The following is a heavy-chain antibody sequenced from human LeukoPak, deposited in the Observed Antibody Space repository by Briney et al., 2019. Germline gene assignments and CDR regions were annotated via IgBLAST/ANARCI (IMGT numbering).Heavy chain of an antibody. V-gene: IGHV3-30*03. Sequence: GRSLRLSCAASGFTFNNYGMHWVRQAPGKGLEWVAVISYDGSNKYYADSVKGRFTISRDNSKNTLYLQMNSLRAEDTAVYYCARAGLYCSGGSCYDFDYWGQGTLVTVSS. D-gene: IGHD2-15*01. J-gene: IGHJ4*02. CDR1: GFTFNNYG. CDR2: ISYDGSNK. CDR3: ARAGLYCSGGSCYDFDY.